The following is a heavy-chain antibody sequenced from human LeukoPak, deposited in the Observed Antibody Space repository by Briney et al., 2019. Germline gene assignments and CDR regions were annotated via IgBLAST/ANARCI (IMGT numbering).Heavy chain of an antibody. CDR2: ISYDGSNK. CDR1: GFTFSSYA. CDR3: ARDLRGTGLLPLDY. Sequence: GGSLRLSCAASGFTFSSYAWHWVRQAPGKGLEGVAVISYDGSNKYYADSVKGRFTISRDNSKNTLYLQMNSLRAEDTAVYYCARDLRGTGLLPLDYWGQGTLVTVSS. J-gene: IGHJ4*02. V-gene: IGHV3-30-3*01. D-gene: IGHD1-26*01.